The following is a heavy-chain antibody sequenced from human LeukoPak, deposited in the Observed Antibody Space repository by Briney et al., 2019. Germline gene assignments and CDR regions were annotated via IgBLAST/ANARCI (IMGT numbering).Heavy chain of an antibody. Sequence: SETLSLTCAVYGGSFSGYYWSWIRQPPGKGLEWIGEINHSGSTNYNPSLKSRVTISVDTSKNQFSLKLSSVTAADTAVYYCARRTTNSITMYGDSPYWYFDLWGRGTLVTVSS. CDR1: GGSFSGYY. CDR2: INHSGST. V-gene: IGHV4-34*01. J-gene: IGHJ2*01. CDR3: ARRTTNSITMYGDSPYWYFDL. D-gene: IGHD4-17*01.